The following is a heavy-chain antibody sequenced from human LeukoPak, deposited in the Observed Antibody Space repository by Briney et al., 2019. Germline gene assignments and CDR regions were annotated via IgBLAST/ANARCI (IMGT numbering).Heavy chain of an antibody. CDR1: GFTFSSYE. CDR2: ISNSGSTI. V-gene: IGHV3-48*03. J-gene: IGHJ4*02. D-gene: IGHD2-15*01. CDR3: ARDKGRGYCSGGSCYSDY. Sequence: GGSLRLSCAASGFTFSSYEMNWVRQAPGKGLEWVSYISNSGSTIYYADSVKGRFTISRDNAKNSLSLQMNSLRAEDTAVYYCARDKGRGYCSGGSCYSDYWGQGTLVTVSS.